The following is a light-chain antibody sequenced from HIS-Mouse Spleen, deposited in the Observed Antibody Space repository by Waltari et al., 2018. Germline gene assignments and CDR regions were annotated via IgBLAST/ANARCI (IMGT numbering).Light chain of an antibody. Sequence: QSALTQPASVSGSPGQSITISCTGTSSDVGGYNYVSWYQQHPGKAPKLMIYDVSTRPPGVSNRFAGSRSGNTASLTISGLQAEDEADYYCSSYTSSSTLFGGGTKLTVL. J-gene: IGLJ2*01. CDR1: SSDVGGYNY. CDR3: SSYTSSSTL. V-gene: IGLV2-14*03. CDR2: DVS.